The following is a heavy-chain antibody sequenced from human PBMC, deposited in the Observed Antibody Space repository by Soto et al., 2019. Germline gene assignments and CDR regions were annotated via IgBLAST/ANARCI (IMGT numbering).Heavy chain of an antibody. CDR2: NHYTGST. Sequence: QVQLQESGPGLVKPSQTLSLTCTVSGGSVSSGGYYCNWIRQHPGKGLEWIGYNHYTGSTFYNPSHKSRVTISVDTSKNQFSLKLSSVTAADTAVYYCATGDLTAGELFFGYWGQGTLVTVSS. V-gene: IGHV4-31*03. CDR1: GGSVSSGGYY. CDR3: ATGDLTAGELFFGY. D-gene: IGHD3-10*01. J-gene: IGHJ4*02.